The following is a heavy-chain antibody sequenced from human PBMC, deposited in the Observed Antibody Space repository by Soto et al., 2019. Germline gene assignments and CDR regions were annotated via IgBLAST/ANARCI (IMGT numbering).Heavy chain of an antibody. Sequence: EVQLVESGGGFVKPGWSLRLSCAASGFTIIDAWINWVRQAPVVGLEWVGRIKSKADGGTTDFRASVKGRFAISRDDSKNMVYLQINSLITEDTAVYYCITDVHISMTLVRHDYWGHGTRVTVS. J-gene: IGHJ4*01. CDR3: ITDVHISMTLVRHDY. D-gene: IGHD3-22*01. CDR2: IKSKADGGTT. V-gene: IGHV3-15*07. CDR1: GFTIIDAW.